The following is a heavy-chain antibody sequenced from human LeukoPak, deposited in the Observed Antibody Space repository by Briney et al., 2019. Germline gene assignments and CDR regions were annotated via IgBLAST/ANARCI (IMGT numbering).Heavy chain of an antibody. Sequence: ASVKVSCKASGYSFTAYYMHWVRQAPGQGLEWMGWINPNTGDTNYAQKFQGRVTMTRDTSISTAYMELNRLRSDDTAVYYCARGPVLYSSGWEFDYWGQGTLVTVSS. J-gene: IGHJ4*02. D-gene: IGHD6-19*01. V-gene: IGHV1-2*02. CDR3: ARGPVLYSSGWEFDY. CDR2: INPNTGDT. CDR1: GYSFTAYY.